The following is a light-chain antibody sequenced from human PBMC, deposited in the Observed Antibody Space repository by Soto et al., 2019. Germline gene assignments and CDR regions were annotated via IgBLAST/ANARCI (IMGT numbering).Light chain of an antibody. J-gene: IGLJ2*01. CDR2: DVI. Sequence: QSVLTQPASVSGSPGQSITISCTGTSSDVGAYNYVSWYQQHPGKAPKIMIYDVINRPSGISNRFSGSKSGNTASLTISGLQAEDEADYYCSSFTSNSTPVVFGGGTKLTVL. V-gene: IGLV2-14*03. CDR3: SSFTSNSTPVV. CDR1: SSDVGAYNY.